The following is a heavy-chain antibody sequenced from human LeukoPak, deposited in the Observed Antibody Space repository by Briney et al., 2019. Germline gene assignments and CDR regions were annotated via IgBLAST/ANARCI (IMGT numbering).Heavy chain of an antibody. CDR3: ARARYYYGSGSPYMDV. D-gene: IGHD3-10*01. Sequence: PGGSLRLSCAASGFTFSDYYMSWIRQAPGKGLEWLSYITSSRTTYYADSVKGRFTISRDNAKNSLYLQMNSLRAEDTAVYYCARARYYYGSGSPYMDVWGKGTTVTISS. CDR1: GFTFSDYY. CDR2: ITSSRTT. J-gene: IGHJ6*03. V-gene: IGHV3-11*01.